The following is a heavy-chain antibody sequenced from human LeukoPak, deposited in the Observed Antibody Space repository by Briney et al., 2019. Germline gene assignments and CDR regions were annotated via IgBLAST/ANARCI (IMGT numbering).Heavy chain of an antibody. V-gene: IGHV4-61*01. CDR2: IYYSGST. D-gene: IGHD4-17*01. CDR1: GGSVSSGSNY. CDR3: ARVVWVTTLTFDY. Sequence: KPSETLSLTCTVSGGSVSSGSNYWSWIRQPPGKGLEWIGYIYYSGSTNYNPSLKSRVTISVDTSKNQFSLKLSSVTAADTAVYYCARVVWVTTLTFDYWGQGTLVTVSS. J-gene: IGHJ4*02.